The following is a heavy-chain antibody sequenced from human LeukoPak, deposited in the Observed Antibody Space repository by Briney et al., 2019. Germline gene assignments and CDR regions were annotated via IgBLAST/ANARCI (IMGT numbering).Heavy chain of an antibody. D-gene: IGHD3-3*01. J-gene: IGHJ4*02. CDR1: GFTFSSYA. CDR3: ARGDFWSPPIDY. Sequence: PGGSLRLSCAAAGFTFSSYAMHWVRQAPGKGLEWVAVISYDGSNKYYADSVKGRFTISRDNSKNTLYLQMNSLRAKDTAVYYCARGDFWSPPIDYWGQGTLVTVSS. V-gene: IGHV3-30-3*01. CDR2: ISYDGSNK.